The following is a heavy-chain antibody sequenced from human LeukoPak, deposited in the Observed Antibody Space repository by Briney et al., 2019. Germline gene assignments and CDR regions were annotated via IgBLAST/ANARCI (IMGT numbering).Heavy chain of an antibody. J-gene: IGHJ6*02. Sequence: PGRSLRLSCAASGFTFSSYAMHWVRQAPGKGLEWVAVISYDGSNKYYADSVKGRFTISRDNSKNTLYLQMGSLRAEDMAVYYCARDSPWSRWLRYDSSGYYFGNYYYGMDVWGQGTTVTVSS. V-gene: IGHV3-30*14. D-gene: IGHD3-22*01. CDR1: GFTFSSYA. CDR2: ISYDGSNK. CDR3: ARDSPWSRWLRYDSSGYYFGNYYYGMDV.